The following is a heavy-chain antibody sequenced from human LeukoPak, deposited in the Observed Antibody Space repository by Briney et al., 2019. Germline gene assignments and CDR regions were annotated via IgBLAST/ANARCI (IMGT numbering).Heavy chain of an antibody. V-gene: IGHV4-4*02. CDR2: IYQSGTT. CDR1: GDSISNDNW. CDR3: ARAGGIQQDKWYFDS. D-gene: IGHD5-18*01. Sequence: PSGTLSLTCAVSGDSISNDNWWSWVLQPPGKGLEWIGEIYQSGTTNYNPSLKSRGTVSVDKSKNQFSLKLSSVTAADTAVYYCARAGGIQQDKWYFDSWGRGALVTVSS. J-gene: IGHJ4*02.